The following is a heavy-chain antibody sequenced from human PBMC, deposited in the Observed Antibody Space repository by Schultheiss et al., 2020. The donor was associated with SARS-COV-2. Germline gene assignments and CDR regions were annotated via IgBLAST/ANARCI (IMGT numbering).Heavy chain of an antibody. D-gene: IGHD3-10*01. J-gene: IGHJ3*02. CDR1: GFTVSSNY. V-gene: IGHV3-53*04. CDR2: IYSGGTT. CDR3: ASPLSGANAFDI. Sequence: GESLKISCAASGFTVSSNYMTWVRQAPGKGLEWVSLIYSGGTTDYADSVKGRFTISRHNSKNTIYLQMNSLRTEDTAMYYCASPLSGANAFDIWGQGTMVTVSS.